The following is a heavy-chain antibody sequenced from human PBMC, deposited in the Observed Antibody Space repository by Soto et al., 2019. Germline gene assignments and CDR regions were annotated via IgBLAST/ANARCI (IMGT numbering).Heavy chain of an antibody. CDR1: GGSFSSGSYY. V-gene: IGHV4-61*01. CDR2: IYYSGST. CDR3: AGAGPKTYYLDY. D-gene: IGHD3-10*01. Sequence: PSETLSLTCTVSGGSFSSGSYYWGWNPQPPGQELEWMGYIYYSGSTNYNPSLKSRVTISVNTSKNQFSLKLSSVTAADAAVYYCAGAGPKTYYLDYWGQGTLVTVSS. J-gene: IGHJ4*02.